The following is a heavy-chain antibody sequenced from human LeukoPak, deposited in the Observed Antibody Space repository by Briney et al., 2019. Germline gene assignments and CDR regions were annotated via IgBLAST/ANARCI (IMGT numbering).Heavy chain of an antibody. CDR1: GSTFSSYA. CDR3: TKALTVAGTFSFGY. CDR2: ISGSGGST. V-gene: IGHV3-23*01. J-gene: IGHJ4*02. Sequence: GGSLRLSCAASGSTFSSYAMSWVRQAPGKGLEWVSAISGSGGSTYYADSVKGRFTISRDNSKNTLYLQMNSLRAEDTAVYYCTKALTVAGTFSFGYWGQGTLVTVSS. D-gene: IGHD6-19*01.